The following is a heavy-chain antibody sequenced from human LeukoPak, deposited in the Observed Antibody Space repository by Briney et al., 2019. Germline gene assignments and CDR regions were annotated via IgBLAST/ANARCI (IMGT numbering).Heavy chain of an antibody. D-gene: IGHD1-26*01. J-gene: IGHJ6*02. CDR3: AREVGATHGMDV. Sequence: GGSLRLSCAASGFTFSSYAMHWVRQAPGKGLEWVAVISYDGSNKYYADSVKGRFTISRDNSKNTLYLQMNSLRAKDTAVYYCAREVGATHGMDVWGQGTTVTVSS. CDR2: ISYDGSNK. CDR1: GFTFSSYA. V-gene: IGHV3-30-3*01.